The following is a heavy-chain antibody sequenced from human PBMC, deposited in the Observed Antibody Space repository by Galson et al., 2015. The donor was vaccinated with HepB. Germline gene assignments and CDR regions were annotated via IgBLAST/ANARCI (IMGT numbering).Heavy chain of an antibody. CDR2: ISGRGHTI. V-gene: IGHV3-11*01. CDR1: GFTFIDYY. J-gene: IGHJ4*02. Sequence: SLRLSCAASGFTFIDYYMSWIRQAPGKGLEWISYISGRGHTINYADSVKGRFIISRDNAKSSLYLQISGLTADDTAVYYCARGRKYTGSYPDYWGQGSLVTVSS. CDR3: ARGRKYTGSYPDY. D-gene: IGHD1-26*01.